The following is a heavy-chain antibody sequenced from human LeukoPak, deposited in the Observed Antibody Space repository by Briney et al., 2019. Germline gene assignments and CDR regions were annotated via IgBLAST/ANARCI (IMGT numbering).Heavy chain of an antibody. CDR2: IYTSGST. Sequence: PSETLSLTCTVSGGSISSGSYYWSWIRQPAGKGLEWIGRIYTSGSTNYNPSLKSRVTISVDTSKNQFSLKLSSVTAADTAMYYCARVRLLWFGETGWFDPWGQGTLVTVSS. V-gene: IGHV4-61*02. CDR1: GGSISSGSYY. D-gene: IGHD3-10*01. J-gene: IGHJ5*02. CDR3: ARVRLLWFGETGWFDP.